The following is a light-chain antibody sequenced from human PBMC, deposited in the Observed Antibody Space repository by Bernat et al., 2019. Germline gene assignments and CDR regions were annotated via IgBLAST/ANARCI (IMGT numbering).Light chain of an antibody. Sequence: DIQMTQSPSSLSASVGDRVTITCRASQSISSYLNWYQQKPGKAPKLLIYAASSLQSGVPSRFSGSGSGTDFTLTISSLQPADFATYYCQQSYSTPRSFGQETKLE. V-gene: IGKV1-39*01. J-gene: IGKJ2*01. CDR2: AAS. CDR1: QSISSY. CDR3: QQSYSTPRS.